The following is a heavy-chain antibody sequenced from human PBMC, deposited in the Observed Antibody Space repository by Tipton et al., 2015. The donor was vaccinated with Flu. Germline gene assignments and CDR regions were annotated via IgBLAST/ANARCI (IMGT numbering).Heavy chain of an antibody. CDR3: ARGDYGDYDHEADAFDI. CDR2: MHTSGRA. V-gene: IGHV4-61*09. Sequence: TLSLTCTVSGASISGGNFYWSWIRQPAGKGLEWIGHMHTSGRANYGPSLKSRVSIAIDTSKNQFSLRLSSVTAADTAMYYCARGDYGDYDHEADAFDIWGQGTLVTVSA. D-gene: IGHD4-17*01. J-gene: IGHJ3*02. CDR1: GASISGGNFY.